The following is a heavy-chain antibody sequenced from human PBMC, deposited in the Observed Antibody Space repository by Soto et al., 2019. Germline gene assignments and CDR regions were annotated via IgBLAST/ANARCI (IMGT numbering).Heavy chain of an antibody. CDR1: GGTFSSYA. CDR3: ARGWKTGTTDYYCGMDV. V-gene: IGHV1-69*01. CDR2: IIPILGTA. Sequence: QVQLVQSGAEVKKPGSSVNVSCTASGGTFSSYAISWVRQAPGQGLEWMGGIIPILGTANYAQKFQGRVTITADESTSTAYMELSSLRSEDTAVYYCARGWKTGTTDYYCGMDVWGQGTTVTVSS. D-gene: IGHD1-1*01. J-gene: IGHJ6*02.